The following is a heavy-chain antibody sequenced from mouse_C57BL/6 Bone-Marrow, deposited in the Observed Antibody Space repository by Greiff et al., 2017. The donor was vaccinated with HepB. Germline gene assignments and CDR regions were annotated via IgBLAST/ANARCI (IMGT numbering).Heavy chain of an antibody. CDR1: GYSFTDYN. V-gene: IGHV1-39*01. J-gene: IGHJ3*01. D-gene: IGHD2-5*01. CDR3: ASGKKSNYSAWFAY. Sequence: VQLQQSGPELVKPGASVKISCKASGYSFTDYNMNWVKQSNGKSLEWIGVINPNYGTTSYNQKFKGKATLTVDQSSSTAYMQLNSLTSEDSAVYYCASGKKSNYSAWFAYWGQGTLVTVSA. CDR2: INPNYGTT.